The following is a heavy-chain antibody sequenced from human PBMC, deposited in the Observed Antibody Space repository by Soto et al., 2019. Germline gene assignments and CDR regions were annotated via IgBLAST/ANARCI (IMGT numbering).Heavy chain of an antibody. V-gene: IGHV3-66*01. CDR1: GLTVTNNY. CDR3: VSRGY. J-gene: IGHJ4*02. D-gene: IGHD3-10*01. CDR2: IDSGGGT. Sequence: EVEMVEAGGGLVQPGGSLRLSCVVSGLTVTNNYMNWARQAPGKGLEWVSVIDSGGGTYYANFVKDRVTTSRDNSKNTLYLQMNSLRAEDTAVYYCVSRGYWGQGTLVTVSS.